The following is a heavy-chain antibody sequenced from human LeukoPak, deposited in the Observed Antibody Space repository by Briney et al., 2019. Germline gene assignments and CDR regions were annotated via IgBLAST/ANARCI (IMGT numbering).Heavy chain of an antibody. D-gene: IGHD3-10*01. CDR2: ISGSGGNT. Sequence: PGGSLRLSCAASGFTFSNYAMNWVRQAPGKGLEWVSSISGSGGNTYYADSVKGRFTISRDNAKNSLYLQMNSLRAEDTAVYYCARQLWFGELYFDYWGQGTLVTVSS. J-gene: IGHJ4*02. CDR1: GFTFSNYA. V-gene: IGHV3-21*01. CDR3: ARQLWFGELYFDY.